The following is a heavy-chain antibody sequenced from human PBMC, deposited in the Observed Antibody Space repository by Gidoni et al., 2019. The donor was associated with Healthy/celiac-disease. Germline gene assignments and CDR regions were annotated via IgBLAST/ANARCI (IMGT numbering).Heavy chain of an antibody. CDR2: INHSGST. Sequence: QVQLQQCGAGLLQPSATPSLTCAASGGSFSGYYWSWIRQPPGKGLEWIGEINHSGSTNYDPSLKSRVTISVDTSKNQFSLKLSSVTAADTAVYYCARVAYRKHAFDIWGQGTMVTVSS. J-gene: IGHJ3*02. CDR3: ARVAYRKHAFDI. V-gene: IGHV4-34*01. CDR1: GGSFSGYY. D-gene: IGHD1-1*01.